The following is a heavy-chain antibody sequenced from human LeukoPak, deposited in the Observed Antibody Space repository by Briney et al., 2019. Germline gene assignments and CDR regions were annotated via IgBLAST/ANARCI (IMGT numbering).Heavy chain of an antibody. J-gene: IGHJ3*02. CDR2: INPKSGGT. CDR1: GYTFTGYY. D-gene: IGHD3-10*01. Sequence: ASVKVSCKASGYTFTGYYMHWVRQAPGQGLEWMGWINPKSGGTNYAQKFQGRVTMTRDTSISTAYMDLSRLRSDDTAVYYCAWPLRGDRDAFDIWGQGTMVTVSS. CDR3: AWPLRGDRDAFDI. V-gene: IGHV1-2*02.